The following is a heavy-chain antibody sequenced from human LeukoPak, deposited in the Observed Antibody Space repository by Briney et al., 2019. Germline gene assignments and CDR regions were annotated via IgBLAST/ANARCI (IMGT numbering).Heavy chain of an antibody. CDR3: TRDTEGTLDY. V-gene: IGHV3-7*01. Sequence: GGSLRLSCAASGFTFTNSCMAWVRQAPGKGLEWVANIKQDATTKHYADSLKGRFTISRDNPKNSLYLQMNNLRADDTAVYYCTRDTEGTLDYWGQGILVTVAS. D-gene: IGHD2-8*02. J-gene: IGHJ4*02. CDR2: IKQDATTK. CDR1: GFTFTNSC.